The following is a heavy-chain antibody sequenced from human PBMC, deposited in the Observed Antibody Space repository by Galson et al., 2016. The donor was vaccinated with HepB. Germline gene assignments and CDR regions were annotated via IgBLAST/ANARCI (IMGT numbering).Heavy chain of an antibody. V-gene: IGHV4-34*10. D-gene: IGHD7-27*01. J-gene: IGHJ3*01. CDR1: GISFTDSY. CDR2: IKHRGTT. CDR3: ARLPWGWDALDL. Sequence: LSLTCAVYGISFTDSYWTWIRQPPGKGLEWIGEIKHRGTTTYNPSLKIRTTMSIDTSKNQVYLKMSSVTAADTAVYYCARLPWGWDALDLWGQGTMVTVSS.